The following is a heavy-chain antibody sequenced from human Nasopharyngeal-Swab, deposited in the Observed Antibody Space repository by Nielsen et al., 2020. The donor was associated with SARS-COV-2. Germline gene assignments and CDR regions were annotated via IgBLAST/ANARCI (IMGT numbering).Heavy chain of an antibody. Sequence: ASVKVSCKTCGYTFTNSPIHWVRQAPGQRLEWVGWINTGNGYTQYSQKFQGRVTITRYTSASTAYMELSSLTSEDTAVYYCAREGLYSSSSDVDYWGQGTLVTVSS. CDR1: GYTFTNSP. V-gene: IGHV1-3*04. J-gene: IGHJ4*02. CDR2: INTGNGYT. CDR3: AREGLYSSSSDVDY. D-gene: IGHD6-6*01.